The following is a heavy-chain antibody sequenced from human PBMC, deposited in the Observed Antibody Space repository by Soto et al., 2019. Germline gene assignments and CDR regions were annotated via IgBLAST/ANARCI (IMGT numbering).Heavy chain of an antibody. Sequence: GASVKVICTASGYSVTTHAMIWVRQARVQRPEWMGWINTGNGNTRYSPKFQGRVNITRDTSASTAYMELSSLKSEDTAVYYCARGEQLYHYYYGMDVWGQGSTVTVSS. CDR1: GYSVTTHA. J-gene: IGHJ6*02. CDR2: INTGNGNT. V-gene: IGHV1-3*04. CDR3: ARGEQLYHYYYGMDV.